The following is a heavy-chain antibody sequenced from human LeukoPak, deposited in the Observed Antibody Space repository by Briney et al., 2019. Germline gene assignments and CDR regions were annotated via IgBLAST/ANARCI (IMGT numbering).Heavy chain of an antibody. CDR3: ARMNGIATFDY. CDR1: GGTFSRYA. V-gene: IGHV1-18*01. CDR2: ISAYNGNT. D-gene: IGHD6-13*01. Sequence: ASVKVSCKASGGTFSRYAMSWVRQAPGQGLEWMGWISAYNGNTNYAQKLQGRVTMTTDTSTSTAYMELRSLRSDDTAVYYCARMNGIATFDYWGQGTLVTVSS. J-gene: IGHJ4*02.